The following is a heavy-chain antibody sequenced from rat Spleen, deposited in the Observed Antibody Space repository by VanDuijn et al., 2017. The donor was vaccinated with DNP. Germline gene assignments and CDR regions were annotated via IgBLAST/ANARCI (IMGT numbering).Heavy chain of an antibody. J-gene: IGHJ2*01. V-gene: IGHV5S10*01. D-gene: IGHD1-2*01. CDR1: GFSFSNFA. CDR2: IFYAGTTT. Sequence: EVRLMESGGGLVQPGRSLKLSCVASGFSFSNFAMAWVRQAPTKGLEWVATIFYAGTTTYYRDSVKGRFTISRDDAKSTLYLQMDSLRSEDTATYYCATDQGTITAPFDSWGPGVMVTVSS. CDR3: ATDQGTITAPFDS.